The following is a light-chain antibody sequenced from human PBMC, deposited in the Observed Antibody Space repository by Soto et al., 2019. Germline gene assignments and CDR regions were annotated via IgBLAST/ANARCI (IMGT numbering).Light chain of an antibody. J-gene: IGKJ1*01. V-gene: IGKV3-15*01. CDR2: GAS. CDR3: EQYSNWPRT. Sequence: EIVMTQSPATLSVSPGERATLSCRAGQSISNNLAWYQQKPGQAPRLLIYGASIMATGIPGRFTGSGSVTEFTLTISSLLSEDFAVYYCEQYSNWPRTFGKGNKVEIK. CDR1: QSISNN.